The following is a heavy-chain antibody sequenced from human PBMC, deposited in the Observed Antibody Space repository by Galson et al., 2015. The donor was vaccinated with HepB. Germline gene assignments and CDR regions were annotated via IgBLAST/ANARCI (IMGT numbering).Heavy chain of an antibody. J-gene: IGHJ6*02. CDR2: ISYDGSNK. V-gene: IGHV3-30*04. CDR3: AREKAAAGPGRSYGMDV. D-gene: IGHD6-13*01. CDR1: GFTFSSYA. Sequence: SLRLSCAASGFTFSSYAMHWVRPAPGKGLEWVAVISYDGSNKYYADSVKGRFTISRDNSKNTLYLQMNSLRAEDTAVYYCAREKAAAGPGRSYGMDVWGQGTTVTVSS.